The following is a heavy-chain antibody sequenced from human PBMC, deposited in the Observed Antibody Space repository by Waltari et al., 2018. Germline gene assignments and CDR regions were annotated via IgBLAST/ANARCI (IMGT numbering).Heavy chain of an antibody. CDR2: ISYDGSNK. CDR1: GFTFSSYA. Sequence: QVQLVESGGGVVQPGRSLRLSCAASGFTFSSYAMHWVRQAPGKGLEWVAVISYDGSNKYYADSVKGRFTISRDNSKNTLYLQMNSLRAEDTAVYYCARDQYYYGSGSYYYDAFDIWGQGTMVTVSS. D-gene: IGHD3-10*01. CDR3: ARDQYYYGSGSYYYDAFDI. V-gene: IGHV3-30-3*01. J-gene: IGHJ3*02.